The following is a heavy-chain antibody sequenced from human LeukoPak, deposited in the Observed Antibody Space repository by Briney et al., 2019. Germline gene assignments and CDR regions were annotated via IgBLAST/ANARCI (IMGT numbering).Heavy chain of an antibody. CDR2: ISSRSTTI. Sequence: TGGSLRLSCAASGFTSSDYWMNWVRQAPGKGLEWVSYISSRSTTIYYADSMRGRFTISRDNAKNSLYLQVNNLRVEDTALYYCAREAVAGRGFDYWGQGALVTVSS. V-gene: IGHV3-48*01. J-gene: IGHJ4*02. D-gene: IGHD6-19*01. CDR3: AREAVAGRGFDY. CDR1: GFTSSDYW.